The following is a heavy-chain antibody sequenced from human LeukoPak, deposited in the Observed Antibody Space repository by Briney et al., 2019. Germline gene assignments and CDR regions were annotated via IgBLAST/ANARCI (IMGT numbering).Heavy chain of an antibody. V-gene: IGHV4-34*01. CDR3: ARDAGSSDAFDI. CDR1: GGSFSGYY. Sequence: PSETLSLTCAVYGGSFSGYYWSWIRQPPGKGLEWIGEISHSGSTNYNPSLKSRVTISVDTSKNQFSLKLSSVTAADTAVYYCARDAGSSDAFDIWGQGTMVTVSS. D-gene: IGHD6-6*01. J-gene: IGHJ3*02. CDR2: ISHSGST.